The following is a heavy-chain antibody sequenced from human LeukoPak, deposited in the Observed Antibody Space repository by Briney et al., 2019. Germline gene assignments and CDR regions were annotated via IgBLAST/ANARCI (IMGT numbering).Heavy chain of an antibody. CDR2: ISYDGSNK. Sequence: QPGGSLRLSCAASGFTFSSYAMHWVRQAPGKGLEWVAVISYDGSNKYYADSVKGRFTISRDNSKNTLYLQMNSLRAEDTAVYYCASILRPFDYWGQGTLVTVSS. CDR1: GFTFSSYA. J-gene: IGHJ4*02. CDR3: ASILRPFDY. V-gene: IGHV3-30-3*01. D-gene: IGHD4-17*01.